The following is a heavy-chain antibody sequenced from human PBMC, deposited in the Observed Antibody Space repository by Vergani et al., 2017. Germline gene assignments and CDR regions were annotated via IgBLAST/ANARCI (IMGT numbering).Heavy chain of an antibody. Sequence: QVQLVESGGGVVQPGRSLRLSCAASGFTFSSYGMHWVRQAPGKGLEWVAVIWYDGSNKYYADSVKGRFTISRDNSKNTLYLQMNSLRAEDTAVYYCAKDAYSIAVLFDYWGQGTLVTVSS. CDR1: GFTFSSYG. CDR3: AKDAYSIAVLFDY. V-gene: IGHV3-33*06. J-gene: IGHJ4*02. D-gene: IGHD6-19*01. CDR2: IWYDGSNK.